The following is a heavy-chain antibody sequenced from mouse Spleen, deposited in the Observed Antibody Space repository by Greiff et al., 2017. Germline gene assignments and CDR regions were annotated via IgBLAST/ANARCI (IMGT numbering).Heavy chain of an antibody. CDR3: AREPTTAPNYFDY. CDR1: GFNIKNTY. CDR2: IDPANGNT. V-gene: IGHV14-3*01. D-gene: IGHD1-2*01. J-gene: IGHJ2*01. Sequence: EVKLVESVAELVRPGASVKLSCTASGFNIKNTYMHWVKQRPEQGLEWIGRIDPANGNTKYAPKFQGKATITADTSSNTAYLQLSSLTSEDTAIYYCAREPTTAPNYFDYWGQGTTLTVSS.